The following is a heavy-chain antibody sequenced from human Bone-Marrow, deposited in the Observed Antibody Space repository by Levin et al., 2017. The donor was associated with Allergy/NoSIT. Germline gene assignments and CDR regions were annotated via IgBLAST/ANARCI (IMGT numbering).Heavy chain of an antibody. CDR2: INWNGGST. CDR3: ARVVPKSGSHRIGYYFDY. D-gene: IGHD1-26*01. Sequence: GESLKISCAASGFTFDDYGMSWVRQAPGKGLEWVSGINWNGGSTGYADSVKGRFTISRDNAKNSLYLQMNSLRAEDTALYYCARVVPKSGSHRIGYYFDYWGQGTLVTVSS. CDR1: GFTFDDYG. J-gene: IGHJ4*02. V-gene: IGHV3-20*04.